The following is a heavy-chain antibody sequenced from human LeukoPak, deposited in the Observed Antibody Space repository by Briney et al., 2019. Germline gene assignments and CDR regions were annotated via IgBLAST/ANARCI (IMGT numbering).Heavy chain of an antibody. CDR3: ASYYYDSSGYYYYFDY. CDR2: IIPIFGTA. V-gene: IGHV1-69*01. D-gene: IGHD3-22*01. CDR1: GSTFSSYG. Sequence: SVKVSCKASGSTFSSYGISWVRQAPGQRLEWMGGIIPIFGTANYAQKFQGRVTITADESTSTAYMELSSLRSEDTAVYYCASYYYDSSGYYYYFDYWGQGTLVTVSS. J-gene: IGHJ4*02.